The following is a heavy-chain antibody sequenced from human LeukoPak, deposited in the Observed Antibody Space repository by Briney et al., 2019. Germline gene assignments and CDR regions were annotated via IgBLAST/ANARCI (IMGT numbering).Heavy chain of an antibody. Sequence: PGGSLRLSCTTSGFTFSHYAMHWVRQAPGKGLEWVAVIWNDGSDKYYGDSVKGRFTISRDNSKKTAYLQLSSLRVEDTAVYYCAKDAERGFDFSNSLQSWGQGTLVTVSS. J-gene: IGHJ4*02. CDR2: IWNDGSDK. CDR1: GFTFSHYA. D-gene: IGHD4-11*01. CDR3: AKDAERGFDFSNSLQS. V-gene: IGHV3-33*06.